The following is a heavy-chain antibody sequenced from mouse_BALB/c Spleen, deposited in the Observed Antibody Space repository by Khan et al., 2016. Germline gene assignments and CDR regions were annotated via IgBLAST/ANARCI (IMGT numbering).Heavy chain of an antibody. CDR1: GYSITSDYA. CDR2: ISYSGST. J-gene: IGHJ2*01. CDR3: ARSIMAN. Sequence: EVKLEVSGPGLVKPSQSLSLTCTVTGYSITSDYAWNWIRKFPGNKLEWMGYISYSGSTSYNPSLKSRIPITRDTAKIQFCLQLNSVTTEDTATYDCARSIMANWGQGTTLTVSS. V-gene: IGHV3-2*02.